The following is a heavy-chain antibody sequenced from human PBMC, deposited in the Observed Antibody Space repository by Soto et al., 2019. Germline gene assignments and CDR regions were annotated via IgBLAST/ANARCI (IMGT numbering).Heavy chain of an antibody. J-gene: IGHJ4*02. D-gene: IGHD5-18*01. CDR2: ISGSGGST. V-gene: IGHV3-23*01. CDR3: AKDRRRDGYTYGY. CDR1: GFTFSSYA. Sequence: GGSLRLSCAAAGFTFSSYAMSWVRQAPGKGLEWVSAISGSGGSTYYADSVKGRFTISRDNSKNTLYLQMNSLRAEDTAVYYCAKDRRRDGYTYGYWGQGTLVTVSS.